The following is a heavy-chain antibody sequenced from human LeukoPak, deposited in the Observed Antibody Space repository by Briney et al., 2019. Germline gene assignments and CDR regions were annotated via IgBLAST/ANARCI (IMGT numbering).Heavy chain of an antibody. CDR3: ARDLTGEYYYGMDV. CDR1: GYTFTSYG. D-gene: IGHD7-27*01. J-gene: IGHJ6*02. CDR2: ISAYNGNT. Sequence: ASVKVSCKASGYTFTSYGISWVRQAPGQGPEWMGWISAYNGNTNYAQKLQGRVTMTTDTSTSTAYMELRSLRSDDTAVYYCARDLTGEYYYGMDVWGQGTTVTVSS. V-gene: IGHV1-18*01.